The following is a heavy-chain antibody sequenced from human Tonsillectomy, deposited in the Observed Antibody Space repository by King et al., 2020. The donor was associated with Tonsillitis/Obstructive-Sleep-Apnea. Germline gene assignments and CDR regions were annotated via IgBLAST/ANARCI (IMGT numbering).Heavy chain of an antibody. CDR3: ARGMSAGGIDY. J-gene: IGHJ4*02. D-gene: IGHD6-13*01. V-gene: IGHV3-21*01. CDR2: ISSSSDYI. Sequence: VQLVESGGGLVKPGGSLRLSCAASGFIFSSYSMNWVRQAPVKGLEWVSSISSSSDYIFYAGSLKGRFTISRENAENSLYLQMNSLRAEDTAVYYCARGMSAGGIDYWGQGTLVTVPS. CDR1: GFIFSSYS.